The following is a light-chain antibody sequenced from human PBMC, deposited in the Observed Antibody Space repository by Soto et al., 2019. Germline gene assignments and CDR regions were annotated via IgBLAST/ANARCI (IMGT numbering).Light chain of an antibody. CDR2: GAS. Sequence: EIVLTQSPGTLSLSPGERATLYCRASQSVSSSYLAWYQQKPGQAPRLLIYGASSRATGIPDRFSGSGSGTDFTLTISRLEPEDFAVYYCQQYGSSPRITFGGGTKVDIK. J-gene: IGKJ4*01. CDR1: QSVSSSY. V-gene: IGKV3-20*01. CDR3: QQYGSSPRIT.